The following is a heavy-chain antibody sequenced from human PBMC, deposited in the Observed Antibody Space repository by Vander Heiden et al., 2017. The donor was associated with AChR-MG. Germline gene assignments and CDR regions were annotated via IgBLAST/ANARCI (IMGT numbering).Heavy chain of an antibody. CDR3: ARGAVYCGGDCSDL. D-gene: IGHD2-21*01. CDR1: GGSIGSGGYY. CDR2: IYYSGST. V-gene: IGHV4-31*03. J-gene: IGHJ5*02. Sequence: QVQLQESGPGLVKPSQTLSLTCTVSGGSIGSGGYYWSWIRQHPGKGLEWIGYIYYSGSTYYNPSLKSRVTISVDTSKNQFSLKLSSVTAADTAVYYCARGAVYCGGDCSDLWGQGTLVTVSS.